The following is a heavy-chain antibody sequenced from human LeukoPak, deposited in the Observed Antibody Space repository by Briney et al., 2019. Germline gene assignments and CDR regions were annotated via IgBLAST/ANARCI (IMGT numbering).Heavy chain of an antibody. CDR3: AIERNSYGNTVDY. J-gene: IGHJ4*02. Sequence: GGSLRLSCAASGFTVSSNYVSWVRQAPGKGPEWVSVIYSGGSTYYADSVKGRFTISRDNSKNTLYLQMNSLRAEDTAVYYCAIERNSYGNTVDYWGQGTLVTVSS. CDR2: IYSGGST. D-gene: IGHD5-18*01. CDR1: GFTVSSNY. V-gene: IGHV3-53*01.